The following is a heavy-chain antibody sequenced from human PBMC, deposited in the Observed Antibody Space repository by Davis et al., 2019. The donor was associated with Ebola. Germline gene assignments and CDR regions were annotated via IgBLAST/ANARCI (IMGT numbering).Heavy chain of an antibody. V-gene: IGHV3-21*01. J-gene: IGHJ6*02. Sequence: GGSLRLSCAASGFTFSSYSMNWVRQAPGKGLEWVSSISSSSSYIYYADSVKGRFTISRDNAKNSLYLQMNSLRAEDTALYYCARQPAAMGYYYGMDVWGQGTTVTVSS. D-gene: IGHD2-2*01. CDR1: GFTFSSYS. CDR2: ISSSSSYI. CDR3: ARQPAAMGYYYGMDV.